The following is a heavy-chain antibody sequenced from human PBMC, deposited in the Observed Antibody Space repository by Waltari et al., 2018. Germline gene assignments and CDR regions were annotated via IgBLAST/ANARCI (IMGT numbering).Heavy chain of an antibody. CDR2: ISFDSNNK. CDR3: ASVADTGYKTN. D-gene: IGHD5-12*01. CDR1: GLTFHNYD. Sequence: QVDLVESGGGVVQPGRSLRLSCAASGLTFHNYDMHWVRQARGKGLEWVAAISFDSNNKYYTDSVKGRFTISRDNSKNMLYLEMNSLGTEDTALYYCASVADTGYKTNWGQGTLVTVSS. J-gene: IGHJ4*02. V-gene: IGHV3-30-3*01.